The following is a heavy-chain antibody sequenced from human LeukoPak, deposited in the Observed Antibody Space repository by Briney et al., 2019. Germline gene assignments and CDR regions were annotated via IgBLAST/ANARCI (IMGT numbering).Heavy chain of an antibody. V-gene: IGHV3-48*03. CDR2: ISSSGSTI. CDR1: GFTFSSYE. CDR3: ARDRPTAMDYNRFDY. J-gene: IGHJ4*02. Sequence: GGSLRLSCVASGFTFSSYEMNWVRQAPGKGLEWVSYISSSGSTIYYADSVKGRFTISRDNAKNSLYLQMNSLRAEDTAVYYCARDRPTAMDYNRFDYWGQGTLVTVSS. D-gene: IGHD5-18*01.